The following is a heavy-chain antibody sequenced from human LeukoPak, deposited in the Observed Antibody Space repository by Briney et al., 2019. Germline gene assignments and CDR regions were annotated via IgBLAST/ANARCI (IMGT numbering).Heavy chain of an antibody. V-gene: IGHV4-61*09. J-gene: IGHJ4*02. D-gene: IGHD6-19*01. CDR1: GGSVSTGSYY. CDR2: IHTSGTM. Sequence: PSETLSLTCTVSGGSVSTGSYYWSWIRQPAGRGLEWIGHIHTSGTMNYSASLKSRVRISVETSKNQFSLRLSSVTAADTAVYYCARDRIAVAGPDFDYWGQGTLVTVSS. CDR3: ARDRIAVAGPDFDY.